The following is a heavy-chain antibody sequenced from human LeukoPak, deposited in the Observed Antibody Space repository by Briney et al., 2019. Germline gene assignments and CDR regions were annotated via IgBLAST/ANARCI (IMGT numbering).Heavy chain of an antibody. V-gene: IGHV1-18*01. J-gene: IGHJ4*02. CDR2: ISAYNGNT. D-gene: IGHD4-17*01. CDR3: ARSRFDYGSLDFDY. Sequence: ASVKVSCKASGYTFTSYGISWVRQAPGQGLEWMGWISAYNGNTNYAQKLQGRVTMTRNTSISTAYMELSSLRSEDTAVYYCARSRFDYGSLDFDYWGQGTLVTVSS. CDR1: GYTFTSYG.